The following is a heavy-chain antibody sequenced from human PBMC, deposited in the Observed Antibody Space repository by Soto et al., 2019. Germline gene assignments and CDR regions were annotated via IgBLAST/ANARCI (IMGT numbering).Heavy chain of an antibody. CDR2: ISNTAITD. V-gene: IGHV3-11*01. CDR3: ARELHQMIFHKHYYNYLDV. Sequence: QVHLVESGGDLVKPGGSLRLSCVASGFSFSDYSMTWMRQAPGGGLDFVAFISNTAITDYYADSVKGRFTISRDNARKSVYLQMESQRAEDAAVYYGARELHQMIFHKHYYNYLDVRGTGTTVTVS. J-gene: IGHJ6*03. CDR1: GFSFSDYS. D-gene: IGHD3-16*01.